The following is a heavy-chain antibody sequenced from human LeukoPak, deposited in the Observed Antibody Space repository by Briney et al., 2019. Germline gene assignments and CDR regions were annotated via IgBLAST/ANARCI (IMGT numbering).Heavy chain of an antibody. V-gene: IGHV3-48*02. CDR1: GFTFSSYS. Sequence: PVGSLRLSCAVSGFTFSSYSMNWVRQAPGKGLEWVSYISSSSSTIYYADSVKGRFTISRDNAKNSLYLQMNSLRDEDTAVYYCARDARRYFDWYDWFDPWGQGTLVTVSS. J-gene: IGHJ5*02. CDR3: ARDARRYFDWYDWFDP. D-gene: IGHD3-9*01. CDR2: ISSSSSTI.